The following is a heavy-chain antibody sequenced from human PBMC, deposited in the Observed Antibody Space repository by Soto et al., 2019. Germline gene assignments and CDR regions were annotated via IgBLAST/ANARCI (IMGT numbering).Heavy chain of an antibody. V-gene: IGHV4-31*03. J-gene: IGHJ3*02. CDR3: ARGIAQIVVVITPGGAFDI. CDR2: IYYSGST. Sequence: PSETLSLTCTVSGGSISSGGYYWSWIRQHPGKGLEWIGYIYYSGSTYYNPSLKSRVTISVDTSKNQFPLKLSSVTAADTAVYYCARGIAQIVVVITPGGAFDIWGQGTMVTVSS. D-gene: IGHD3-22*01. CDR1: GGSISSGGYY.